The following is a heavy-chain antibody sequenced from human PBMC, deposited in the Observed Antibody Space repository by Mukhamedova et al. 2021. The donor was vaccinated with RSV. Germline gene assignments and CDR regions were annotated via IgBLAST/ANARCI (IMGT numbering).Heavy chain of an antibody. D-gene: IGHD7-27*01. CDR2: VWTDGRTK. CDR3: ARDGGSGAALDA. V-gene: IGHV3-33*01. J-gene: IGHJ5*02. Sequence: VRQAPGKGLEWVAVVWTDGRTKIYADSVKGRFTISRDNSKSTLYLQMNNVRVEDTAVYYCARDGGSGAALDAWGQGALVTGSS.